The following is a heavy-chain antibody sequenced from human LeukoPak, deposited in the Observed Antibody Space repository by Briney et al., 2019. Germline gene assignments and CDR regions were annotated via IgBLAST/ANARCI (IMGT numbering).Heavy chain of an antibody. Sequence: GGSLRLSCAASGFTFSSYWMSWVRQAPGKGLEWVANIKQDGSEKYYVDSVKGRFTISRDNSKNTLYLHMNSLRAEDTAVYYCAKDGFSVGIWGQGTMVTVSS. D-gene: IGHD3-10*01. CDR1: GFTFSSYW. J-gene: IGHJ3*02. CDR2: IKQDGSEK. V-gene: IGHV3-7*03. CDR3: AKDGFSVGI.